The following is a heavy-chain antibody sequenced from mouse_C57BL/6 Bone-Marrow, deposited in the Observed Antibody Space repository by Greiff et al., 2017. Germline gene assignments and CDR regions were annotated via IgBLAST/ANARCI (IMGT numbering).Heavy chain of an antibody. CDR1: GYTFTSYW. CDR3: AREGLSGFAY. CDR2: IDPSDSYT. Sequence: QVQLQQPGAELVKPGASVKLSCKASGYTFTSYWMQWVKQRPGQGLEWIGEIDPSDSYTNYNQKFKGKATLTVDTSSSTAYMQLSSLKSEDSAVYYCAREGLSGFAYWGQGTLVTVSA. J-gene: IGHJ3*01. V-gene: IGHV1-50*01. D-gene: IGHD2-4*01.